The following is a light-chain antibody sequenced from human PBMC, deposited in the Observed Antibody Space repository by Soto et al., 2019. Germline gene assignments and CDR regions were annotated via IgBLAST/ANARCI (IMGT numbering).Light chain of an antibody. J-gene: IGLJ3*02. CDR2: LEGSGSY. Sequence: QLVLTQSSSASASLGSSVKLTCTLSSGHSSYIIAWHQQQPGKAPRYLMKLEGSGSYNKGSGVPDRFSGSSSGADRYLTISNLQFEDEADSYYETWDSNTRVFGGGTKLTVL. CDR1: SGHSSYI. V-gene: IGLV4-60*02. CDR3: ETWDSNTRV.